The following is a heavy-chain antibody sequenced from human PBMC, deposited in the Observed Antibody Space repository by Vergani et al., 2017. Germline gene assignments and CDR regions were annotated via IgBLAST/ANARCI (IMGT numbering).Heavy chain of an antibody. CDR1: GFALNRHA. CDR3: VRDRGLCAERRCYTEAWDY. D-gene: IGHD2-2*02. V-gene: IGHV3-30-3*01. Sequence: QVQLVESGGGVVQPGTSLRLSCVVSGFALNRHAMYWVRQAPGKGLEWVVGISFDGTNEYYPDLVKGRFTISRDIAKNTLYLQVRSLRLEDTGVYHCVRDRGLCAERRCYTEAWDYWGQGTPVTVSS. CDR2: ISFDGTNE. J-gene: IGHJ4*02.